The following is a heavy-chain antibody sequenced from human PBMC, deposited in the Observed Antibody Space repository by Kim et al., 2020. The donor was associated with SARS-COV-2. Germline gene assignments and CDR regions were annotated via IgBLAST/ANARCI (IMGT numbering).Heavy chain of an antibody. CDR1: GYTFTSYG. J-gene: IGHJ4*02. Sequence: ASVKVSCKASGYTFTSYGISWVRQAPGQGLEWMGWISAYNGNTNYAQKLQGRVTMTTDTSTSTAYMELRSLRSDDTAVYYCARDLRAYYYDSRFGGYWGQGTLVTVSS. D-gene: IGHD3-22*01. CDR3: ARDLRAYYYDSRFGGY. CDR2: ISAYNGNT. V-gene: IGHV1-18*04.